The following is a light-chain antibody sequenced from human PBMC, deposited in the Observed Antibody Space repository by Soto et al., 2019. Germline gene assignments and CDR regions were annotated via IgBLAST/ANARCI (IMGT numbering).Light chain of an antibody. CDR3: QQYNSYPYT. CDR2: DAS. CDR1: QSISSW. V-gene: IGKV1-5*01. Sequence: IHPTYSPSALSAPLRDVVTISWRASQSISSWLAWYQQKPGKAPKLLIYDASSMDSGIPARFSGSGSGTEFTLTISSLQPEDFATYYCQQYNSYPYTFGQGTKVDIK. J-gene: IGKJ2*01.